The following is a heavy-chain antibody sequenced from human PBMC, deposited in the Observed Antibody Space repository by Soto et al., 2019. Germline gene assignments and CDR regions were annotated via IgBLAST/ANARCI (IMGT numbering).Heavy chain of an antibody. J-gene: IGHJ5*02. CDR3: ARDLLYSHGRNWFDP. CDR1: GFTFSSYA. V-gene: IGHV3-30-3*01. Sequence: PGGSLRLSCAASGFTFSSYAMHWVRQAPGKGLEWVAVISYDGSNKYYADSVKGRFTISRDNSKNTLYLQMNSLRAEDTAVYYCARDLLYSHGRNWFDPWGQGTLVTVPS. CDR2: ISYDGSNK. D-gene: IGHD2-15*01.